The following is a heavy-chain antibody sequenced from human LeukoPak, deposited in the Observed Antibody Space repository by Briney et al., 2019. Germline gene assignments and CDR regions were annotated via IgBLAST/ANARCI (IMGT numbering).Heavy chain of an antibody. J-gene: IGHJ4*02. CDR1: GFTFSYYA. Sequence: GGSLRLSCATSGFTFSYYAMHWVRQAPGKGLEWVAVISYDGSNKHYADSVKGRLTISRDNSRNTLYLQINSLRAEDTAVYYCAKGPKYDFWSGTRDYYFDYWGQGTLVTVPS. CDR3: AKGPKYDFWSGTRDYYFDY. D-gene: IGHD3-3*01. CDR2: ISYDGSNK. V-gene: IGHV3-30-3*01.